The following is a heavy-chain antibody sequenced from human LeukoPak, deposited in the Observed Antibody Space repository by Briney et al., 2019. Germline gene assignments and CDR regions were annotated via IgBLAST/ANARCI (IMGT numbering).Heavy chain of an antibody. CDR2: ISAYNGNT. Sequence: EASVKVSCKASGYTFSSYGISWVRQAPGQGLEWMGWISAYNGNTKYAQELQGRVTIVTDTSTSTAYMELRSLRSDDTAVYYCAREPPRSFYGSGTHYNGVRDYYYGMDVWGQGTTVTVSS. CDR3: AREPPRSFYGSGTHYNGVRDYYYGMDV. CDR1: GYTFSSYG. V-gene: IGHV1-18*01. J-gene: IGHJ6*02. D-gene: IGHD3-10*01.